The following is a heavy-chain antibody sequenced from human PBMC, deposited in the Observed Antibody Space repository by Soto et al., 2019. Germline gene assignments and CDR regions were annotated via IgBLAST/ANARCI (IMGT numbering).Heavy chain of an antibody. CDR2: INHSGST. CDR3: ARGQDSSSWYAGYDY. CDR1: GGSFSGYY. V-gene: IGHV4-34*01. J-gene: IGHJ4*02. Sequence: PSETLSLTCAVYGGSFSGYYWSWIRQPPGKGLEWIGEINHSGSTNYNPSLKSRVTISVDTSKNQFSLKLSSVTAADTAVYYCARGQDSSSWYAGYDYWGQGTLVTVSS. D-gene: IGHD6-13*01.